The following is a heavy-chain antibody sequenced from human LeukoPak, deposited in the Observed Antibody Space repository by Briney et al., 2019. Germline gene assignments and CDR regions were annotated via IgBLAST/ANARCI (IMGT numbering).Heavy chain of an antibody. CDR1: GCTFSSYA. Sequence: GGSLRLSCSASGCTFSSYARNWVRQPPGKGLEYVSPIGSNGGSTYYADSVKGRFTISRDDSQNTLYLQMSSLRAEDTAVYYCVKDSRAYDILTGYYTNWGQGTLVTVSS. D-gene: IGHD3-9*01. CDR3: VKDSRAYDILTGYYTN. V-gene: IGHV3-64D*06. CDR2: IGSNGGST. J-gene: IGHJ4*02.